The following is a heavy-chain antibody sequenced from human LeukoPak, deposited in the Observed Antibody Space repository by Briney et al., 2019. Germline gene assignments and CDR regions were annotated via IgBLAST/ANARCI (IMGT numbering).Heavy chain of an antibody. CDR3: ARLDDILTGYPLGAFDI. D-gene: IGHD3-9*01. V-gene: IGHV4-59*08. J-gene: IGHJ3*02. Sequence: SETLSLTCTVSGGSISSYYWSWIRQPPGKGLEGFGHFYYSGSTNYNPSLKSRVTISVDTSKNQFSLKLSSVTAADTAVYYCARLDDILTGYPLGAFDIWGQGTMVTVSS. CDR2: FYYSGST. CDR1: GGSISSYY.